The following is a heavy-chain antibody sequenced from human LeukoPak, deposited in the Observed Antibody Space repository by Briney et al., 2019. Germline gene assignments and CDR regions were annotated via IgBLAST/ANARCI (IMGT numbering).Heavy chain of an antibody. J-gene: IGHJ3*01. CDR3: ASQTKYYSGSAGSYWGAFDL. D-gene: IGHD3-10*01. CDR1: GYTFTGYY. Sequence: ASVKVSCKASGYTFTGYYMHWVRQAPGQGLEWMGWINPNSGGTNYAQKFQGRVTMTRDTSISTAYMELSRLRSDDTALYHCASQTKYYSGSAGSYWGAFDLWGQGTMVTVSS. V-gene: IGHV1-2*02. CDR2: INPNSGGT.